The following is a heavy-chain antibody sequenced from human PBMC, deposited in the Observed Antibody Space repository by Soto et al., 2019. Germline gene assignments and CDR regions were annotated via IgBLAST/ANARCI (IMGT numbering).Heavy chain of an antibody. CDR2: ISGSGGST. Sequence: EVQLLESGGGLVQPGGSLRLSCAASGLMFSSYDMSWVRQAPGKGLEWVSGISGSGGSTYYADSVKGRFTISRDNSKNTLYLQTNSLRAEDTAVYYCAKCHRFGELSRYYYYIDVWGKGTTVTVSS. V-gene: IGHV3-23*01. J-gene: IGHJ6*03. CDR3: AKCHRFGELSRYYYYIDV. CDR1: GLMFSSYD. D-gene: IGHD3-10*01.